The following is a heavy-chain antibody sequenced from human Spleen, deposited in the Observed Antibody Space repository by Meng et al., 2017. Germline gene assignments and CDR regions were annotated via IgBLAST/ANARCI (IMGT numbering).Heavy chain of an antibody. V-gene: IGHV1-2*02. CDR2: INPNSGGT. CDR1: GYTFTGYY. J-gene: IGHJ5*02. D-gene: IGHD3-10*01. CDR3: ARATLITMVRGVIIRNWFDP. Sequence: QGHWVEAGAEVKKPGAPVKVSCKASGYTFTGYYMHWVRQAPGQGPEWMGWINPNSGGTNYAQKFQGRVTMTRDTSISTAYMELSRLRSDDTAVYYCARATLITMVRGVIIRNWFDPWGQGTLVTVSS.